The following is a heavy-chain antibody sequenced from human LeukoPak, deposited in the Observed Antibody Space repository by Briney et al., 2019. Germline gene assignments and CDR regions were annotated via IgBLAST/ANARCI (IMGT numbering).Heavy chain of an antibody. Sequence: GGSLRLSCAASGFTFSSYSMNWVRQAPGKGLEWVSSVSSSSSYIYYADSVKGRFTISRDNAKNSLYLQMNSLRAEDTAVYYCARDEIAAAGMPANWFDPWGQGTLVTVSS. CDR2: VSSSSSYI. D-gene: IGHD6-13*01. CDR3: ARDEIAAAGMPANWFDP. CDR1: GFTFSSYS. V-gene: IGHV3-21*01. J-gene: IGHJ5*02.